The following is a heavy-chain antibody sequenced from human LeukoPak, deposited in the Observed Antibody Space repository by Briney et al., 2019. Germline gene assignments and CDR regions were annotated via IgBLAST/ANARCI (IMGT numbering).Heavy chain of an antibody. CDR3: AREGLSGDYKARFDY. V-gene: IGHV3-53*01. Sequence: PGGSLRLSCAASGFTVSSNYMSWVRQAPGKGLEWVSVIYSGGSTYYADSVKGRFTISRDNSKNTLYLQMNSLRAEDTAVYYCAREGLSGDYKARFDYWGQGTLVTVSS. CDR1: GFTVSSNY. CDR2: IYSGGST. D-gene: IGHD4-17*01. J-gene: IGHJ4*02.